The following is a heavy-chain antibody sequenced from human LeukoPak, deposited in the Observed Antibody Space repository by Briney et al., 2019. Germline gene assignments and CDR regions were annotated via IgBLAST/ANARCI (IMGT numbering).Heavy chain of an antibody. Sequence: GGSLRLSCAVSGFTFSSYEMNWVRQAPGKVLEWVSYISSSGSTIYYADSVKGRFTISRDNAKNSLYLQMNSLRAEDTAVYYCARESPGATRDYWGQGTLVTVS. CDR1: GFTFSSYE. D-gene: IGHD1-26*01. CDR2: ISSSGSTI. V-gene: IGHV3-48*03. CDR3: ARESPGATRDY. J-gene: IGHJ4*02.